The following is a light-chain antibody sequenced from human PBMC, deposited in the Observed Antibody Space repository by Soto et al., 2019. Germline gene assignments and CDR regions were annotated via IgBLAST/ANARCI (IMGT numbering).Light chain of an antibody. CDR3: QQNYSTPLT. CDR1: QSISSY. J-gene: IGKJ3*01. Sequence: DIQMTQSPSSLSASVGDRVTITCRASQSISSYLNWYQQKPGKAPKLLIYAASSLQSVVPSRFSGSGSGTDFTLTISSLQPEDFATYDCQQNYSTPLTFGPGTKVDIK. CDR2: AAS. V-gene: IGKV1-39*01.